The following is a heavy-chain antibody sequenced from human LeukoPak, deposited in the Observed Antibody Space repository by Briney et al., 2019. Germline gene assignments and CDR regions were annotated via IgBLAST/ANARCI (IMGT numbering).Heavy chain of an antibody. CDR3: VREVKGYGSSWYQNWFDP. Sequence: SQTLSLTCTVSGGSISSGDYYWRWIRQPPGKGLEWIGYIYYSGSTYYNPSLKSRVTTSIDTSKNQFSLKMSSVTAADTAGYYCVREVKGYGSSWYQNWFDPWGQGTLVTVSS. D-gene: IGHD6-13*01. V-gene: IGHV4-30-4*01. J-gene: IGHJ5*02. CDR2: IYYSGST. CDR1: GGSISSGDYY.